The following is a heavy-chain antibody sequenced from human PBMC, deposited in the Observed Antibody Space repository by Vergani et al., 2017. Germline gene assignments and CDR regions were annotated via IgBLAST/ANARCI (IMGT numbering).Heavy chain of an antibody. D-gene: IGHD3-10*01. J-gene: IGHJ4*02. CDR2: ITAIGSA. V-gene: IGHV4-34*02. CDR3: ESRRPRLNLGSKSNAGTFDS. Sequence: QVHLQQRGAGVLKPSETLSLTCGVIGGSLSGYFWSWIRQSPWRGLEWIGEITAIGSAKYSPSATSRVTISVDTSMGEFTLTVTSVTAADTGLYFCESRRPRLNLGSKSNAGTFDSWGQGTLVTVSS. CDR1: GGSLSGYF.